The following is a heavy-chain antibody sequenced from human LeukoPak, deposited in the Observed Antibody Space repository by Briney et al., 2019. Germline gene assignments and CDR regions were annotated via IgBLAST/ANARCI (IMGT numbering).Heavy chain of an antibody. D-gene: IGHD6-13*01. Sequence: GGSLRLSCAASGFTFRRYWMSWVRQAPGKGLEWVANIKQDGSDKYYVDSVKGRFTISRDNAKNSLYLQMNSLRAEDTAVYYCARLSIAAVDSDYWGQETLVTVSS. CDR3: ARLSIAAVDSDY. CDR2: IKQDGSDK. CDR1: GFTFRRYW. V-gene: IGHV3-7*01. J-gene: IGHJ4*02.